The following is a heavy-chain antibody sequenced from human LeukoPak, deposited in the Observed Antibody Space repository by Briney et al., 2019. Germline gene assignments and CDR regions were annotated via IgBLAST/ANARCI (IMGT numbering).Heavy chain of an antibody. V-gene: IGHV4-59*01. CDR2: IYYSEST. CDR3: ARGWLEQLFDS. Sequence: SETLSLTCTVSGGSISSYYWSCIRQSPGKGLEWIGYIYYSESTNYNPSLKSRVTISVDTSKNQFSLKLSSVTAADTAVYYCARGWLEQLFDSWGQGTLVTVSS. CDR1: GGSISSYY. J-gene: IGHJ4*02. D-gene: IGHD5-24*01.